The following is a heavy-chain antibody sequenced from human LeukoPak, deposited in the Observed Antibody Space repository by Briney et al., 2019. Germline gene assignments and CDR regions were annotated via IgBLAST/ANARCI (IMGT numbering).Heavy chain of an antibody. V-gene: IGHV3-21*01. D-gene: IGHD3-22*01. CDR3: ASAAYEWVGYYPPDW. CDR1: GFTFSSYS. CDR2: ISSSSTYT. Sequence: AGTLRLSCVASGFTFSSYSMNWVCQAPGQGLEWVSSISSSSTYTYYADPAKGRFTFSRANAKNSLYLQMISLTVGDGAVYYCASAAYEWVGYYPPDWWGQGTLVTVP. J-gene: IGHJ4*02.